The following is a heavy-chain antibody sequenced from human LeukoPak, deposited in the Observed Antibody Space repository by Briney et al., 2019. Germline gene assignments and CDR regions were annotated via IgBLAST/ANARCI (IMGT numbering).Heavy chain of an antibody. D-gene: IGHD1-26*01. CDR2: IDPNTGGT. J-gene: IGHJ4*02. Sequence: ASVKVSCKTSGYTFANYYIHWVRQAPGQGLEWMGRIDPNTGGTKSAKNFQGRVTMTRDTSISTAYMALSGLRSDDTAVYYCASLYDIVGTTVDYWGQGTLVTVSS. CDR3: ASLYDIVGTTVDY. CDR1: GYTFANYY. V-gene: IGHV1-2*06.